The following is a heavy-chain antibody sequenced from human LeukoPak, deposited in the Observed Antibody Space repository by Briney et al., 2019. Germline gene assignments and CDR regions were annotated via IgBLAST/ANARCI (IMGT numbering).Heavy chain of an antibody. V-gene: IGHV3-7*03. CDR3: ARSIPYGTTWYGRSDY. Sequence: GGSLRLSCAASGFPFSSYLMTWVRQAPGKGLEWVANIKPDGTTKFYVDSVKGRFTISRDNALNSLYLQMNSLRAEDTAIYYCARSIPYGTTWYGRSDYWGQGTLVTVSS. J-gene: IGHJ4*02. CDR2: IKPDGTTK. D-gene: IGHD6-13*01. CDR1: GFPFSSYL.